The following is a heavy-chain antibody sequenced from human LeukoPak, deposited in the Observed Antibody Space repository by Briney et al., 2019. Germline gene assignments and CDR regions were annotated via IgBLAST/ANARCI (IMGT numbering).Heavy chain of an antibody. Sequence: SETLSLTCTVSGGSISSSSYYWGWIRQPPGKGLEWIGSIYYSGSTYYNPSLKSRVTISVDTSKNQFSLKLSSVTAADTAVYYCARGRAYCSSTSCYTSSSSSGRVSYYYYGMDVWGQGTTVTVSS. CDR1: GGSISSSSYY. CDR3: ARGRAYCSSTSCYTSSSSSGRVSYYYYGMDV. D-gene: IGHD2-2*02. V-gene: IGHV4-39*07. CDR2: IYYSGST. J-gene: IGHJ6*02.